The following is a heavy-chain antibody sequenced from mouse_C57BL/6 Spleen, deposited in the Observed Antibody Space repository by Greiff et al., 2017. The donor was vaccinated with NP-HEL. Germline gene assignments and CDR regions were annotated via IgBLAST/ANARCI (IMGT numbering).Heavy chain of an antibody. V-gene: IGHV3-6*01. D-gene: IGHD2-1*01. Sequence: EVQVVESGPGLVKPSQSLSLTCSVTGYSITSGYYWNWIRQFPGNKLEWMGYISYDGSNNYNPSLKNRISITRDTSKNQFFLKLNSVTTEDTATYYCARDRGNYDPYYFDYWGQGTTLTVSS. CDR1: GYSITSGYY. CDR3: ARDRGNYDPYYFDY. J-gene: IGHJ2*01. CDR2: ISYDGSN.